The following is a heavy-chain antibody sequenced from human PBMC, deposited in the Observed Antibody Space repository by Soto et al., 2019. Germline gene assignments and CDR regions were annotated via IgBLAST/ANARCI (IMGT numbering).Heavy chain of an antibody. CDR1: RYSFTDYW. V-gene: IGHV5-51*01. J-gene: IGHJ4*02. Sequence: EVQLVQSGAEVKKPGESLKISCKAFRYSFTDYWIGWVRQMPGKGLEWMGFIYPGDSDTRYSPSFQGQVTISADKSISPAYLQWSSLKASDSAIYFCASHTNSWYYFDHWGQATVVTVSS. CDR3: ASHTNSWYYFDH. D-gene: IGHD6-13*01. CDR2: IYPGDSDT.